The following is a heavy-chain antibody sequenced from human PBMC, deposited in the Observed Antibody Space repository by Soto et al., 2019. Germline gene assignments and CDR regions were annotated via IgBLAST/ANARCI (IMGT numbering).Heavy chain of an antibody. D-gene: IGHD5-18*01. Sequence: SETLSLTCNVSGDSISSYYWSWMRQPPGKGLEWIGSISYSERTNYNPSLKSRVTISVDTSKNQFSLKLSSVTAADTAVYYCARATAMAPWFFDYWGQGTLVTVSS. J-gene: IGHJ4*02. CDR3: ARATAMAPWFFDY. V-gene: IGHV4-59*01. CDR1: GDSISSYY. CDR2: ISYSERT.